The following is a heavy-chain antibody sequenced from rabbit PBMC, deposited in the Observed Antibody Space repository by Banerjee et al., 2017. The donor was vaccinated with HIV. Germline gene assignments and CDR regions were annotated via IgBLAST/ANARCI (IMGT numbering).Heavy chain of an antibody. D-gene: IGHD1-1*01. J-gene: IGHJ3*01. CDR3: ARDITSNSGYTGL. CDR2: IYAGSSGST. Sequence: QEQLEESGGGLVKPGGTLTLTCKASGIDLSSSYYMCWVRQAPGKGLEWIACIYAGSSGSTYYASWAKGRFTISETSSTTVTLQMTSLTAADTATYFCARDITSNSGYTGLWGQGTLVTVS. CDR1: GIDLSSSYY. V-gene: IGHV1S45*01.